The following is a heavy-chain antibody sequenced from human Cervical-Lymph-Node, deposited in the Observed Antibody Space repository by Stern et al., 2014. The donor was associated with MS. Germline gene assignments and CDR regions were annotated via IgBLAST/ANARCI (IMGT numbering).Heavy chain of an antibody. CDR1: GFTFSHFA. D-gene: IGHD2-15*01. Sequence: DPLVESGGGLVQPGRSLRLSCAPSGFTFSHFALHWVRQSPGKGLECVAFISADGPKECYADSVKGRFTISRDNSNNTLYLQMTSMRTEDTAMYFCARERGYCSGGRCHPYSFDYWGQGTLVTVSS. CDR3: ARERGYCSGGRCHPYSFDY. V-gene: IGHV3-30-3*01. CDR2: ISADGPKE. J-gene: IGHJ4*02.